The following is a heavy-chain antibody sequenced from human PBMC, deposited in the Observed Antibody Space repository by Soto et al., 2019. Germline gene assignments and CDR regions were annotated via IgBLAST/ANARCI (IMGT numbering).Heavy chain of an antibody. J-gene: IGHJ4*02. V-gene: IGHV3-23*01. CDR2: ISGSGGST. CDR1: GFTFSSYA. Sequence: GVSLRLSCAASGFTFSSYAMSWVRQAPGKGLEWVSAISGSGGSTYYADSVKGRFTISRDNSKNTLYLQMNSLRAEDTAVYYCAKDLPFYGSGSYPFFDYWGQGTLVTVSS. CDR3: AKDLPFYGSGSYPFFDY. D-gene: IGHD3-10*01.